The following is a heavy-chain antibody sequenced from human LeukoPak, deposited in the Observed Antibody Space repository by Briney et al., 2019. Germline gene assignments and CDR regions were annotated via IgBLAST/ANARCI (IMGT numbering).Heavy chain of an antibody. V-gene: IGHV1-46*01. CDR3: ARDPGSGYLDY. Sequence: ASVKVSCKASGYTFTSYYMHWVRQAPGQGLEWMGIINPSGGSTSYAQKFQGRVTMTRDMSTSTVYMELSSLRSENTAVYYCARDPGSGYLDYWGQGTLVTVSS. CDR2: INPSGGST. J-gene: IGHJ4*02. D-gene: IGHD2-15*01. CDR1: GYTFTSYY.